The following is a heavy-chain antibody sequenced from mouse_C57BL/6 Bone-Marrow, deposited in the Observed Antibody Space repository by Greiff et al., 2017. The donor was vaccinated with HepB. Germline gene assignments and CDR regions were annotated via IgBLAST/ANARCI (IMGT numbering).Heavy chain of an antibody. V-gene: IGHV1-69*01. CDR3: ARVGYYDYDDAWFAY. Sequence: QVQLQQPGAELVMPGASVKLSCKASGYTFTSYWVHWVKQRPGQGLEWIGEIDPSDSYTNYNQKFKGKSTLTVDKSSSTAYMQLSSLTSEDSAVYYCARVGYYDYDDAWFAYWGQGTLVTVSA. CDR1: GYTFTSYW. J-gene: IGHJ3*01. CDR2: IDPSDSYT. D-gene: IGHD2-4*01.